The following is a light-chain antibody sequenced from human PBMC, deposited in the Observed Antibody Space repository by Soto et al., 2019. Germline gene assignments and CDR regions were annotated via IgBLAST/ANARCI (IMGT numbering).Light chain of an antibody. Sequence: QSVLTQPPSASETPGQRVTISCSGSSSNIGSNYVYWYQQLPGTAPKLLIYRNNQRPSRVPDRFSGSKSGTSASLAISGLRSEDEADYYCAAWDDSLSGVVFGGGTKLTVL. V-gene: IGLV1-47*01. CDR3: AAWDDSLSGVV. CDR2: RNN. CDR1: SSNIGSNY. J-gene: IGLJ2*01.